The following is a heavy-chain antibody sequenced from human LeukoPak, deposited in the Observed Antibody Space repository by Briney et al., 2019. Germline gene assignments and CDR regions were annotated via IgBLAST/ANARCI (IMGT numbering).Heavy chain of an antibody. CDR1: GFTFGSHT. V-gene: IGHV3-21*01. D-gene: IGHD6-19*01. Sequence: GGSLRLSCVASGFTFGSHTMSWVRQAPGKGLQWVSSISSSGSYVYYVDSVKGRFSISRDNAKNSLYLQMNSLRVEDTAVYYCARETLAVAVDNWFDPWGQGILVTVSS. CDR2: ISSSGSYV. CDR3: ARETLAVAVDNWFDP. J-gene: IGHJ5*02.